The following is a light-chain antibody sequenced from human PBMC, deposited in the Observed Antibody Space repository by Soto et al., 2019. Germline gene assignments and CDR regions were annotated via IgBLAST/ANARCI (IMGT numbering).Light chain of an antibody. V-gene: IGKV1-8*01. Sequence: IQMTQSPSSQSASVGDRVTITCRASQGISSYLAWYQQKPGKAPKLLIYAASTLQSGVPSRFSGSGSGTDFTLTISCLQSEDFATYYCQQYYSYPITFGQGTRLEIK. CDR3: QQYYSYPIT. J-gene: IGKJ5*01. CDR2: AAS. CDR1: QGISSY.